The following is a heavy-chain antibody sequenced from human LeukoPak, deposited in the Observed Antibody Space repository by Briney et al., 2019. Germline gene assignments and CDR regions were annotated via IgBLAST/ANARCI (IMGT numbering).Heavy chain of an antibody. CDR2: IYYSGST. CDR1: GGSISSYY. J-gene: IGHJ3*02. Sequence: SETLSLTCTVSGGSISSYYWSWIRQPPGKGLEWIGYIYYSGSTNYNPSLKSRVTISVDTSKNQFSLKLSSVTAADTAVYYCAREMATGQGAFDIWGQGTMVTVSS. V-gene: IGHV4-59*01. CDR3: AREMATGQGAFDI. D-gene: IGHD5-24*01.